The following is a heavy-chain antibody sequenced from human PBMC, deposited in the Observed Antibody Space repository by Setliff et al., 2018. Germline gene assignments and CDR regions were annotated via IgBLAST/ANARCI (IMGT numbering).Heavy chain of an antibody. CDR1: GASITSGGFY. D-gene: IGHD1-26*01. J-gene: IGHJ4*02. Sequence: SETLSLTCSVSGASITSGGFYWTWIRQPAGKGLEWIGHVSPSGSTTYNPSVKSRVTISLDTSKNHFSLKLDSVTAADTALYYCARSPSSGAYWNPRPFYSDYWARGTLVTVSS. CDR3: ARSPSSGAYWNPRPFYSDY. CDR2: VSPSGST. V-gene: IGHV4-61*09.